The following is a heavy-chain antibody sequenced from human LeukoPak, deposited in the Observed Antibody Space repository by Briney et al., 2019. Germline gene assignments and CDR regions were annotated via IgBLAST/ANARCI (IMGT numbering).Heavy chain of an antibody. J-gene: IGHJ3*02. Sequence: GSLRLSCAASGFTFSSYAMSWVRQAPGKGLEWIGEINHSGSTNYNPSLKSRVTISVDTSKNQFSLKLSSVTAADTAVYYCARVLRLYIWGSPYAFDIWGQGTMVTVSS. D-gene: IGHD3-16*01. CDR3: ARVLRLYIWGSPYAFDI. CDR2: INHSGST. V-gene: IGHV4-34*01. CDR1: GFTFSSYA.